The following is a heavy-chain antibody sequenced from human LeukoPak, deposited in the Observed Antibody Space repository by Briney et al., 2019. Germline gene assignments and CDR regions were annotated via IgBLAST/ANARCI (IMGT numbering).Heavy chain of an antibody. V-gene: IGHV3-21*01. J-gene: IGHJ4*02. Sequence: GGSLRLSCAASGFSFSTYTMNWVRQAPGKGLEWVSSISSTSSYMYYADSVKGRFTISRDNAKNSLYLQMNSLRAEDTAVYYCARSGGLIDCWGQGTLVTVSS. D-gene: IGHD6-25*01. CDR3: ARSGGLIDC. CDR2: ISSTSSYM. CDR1: GFSFSTYT.